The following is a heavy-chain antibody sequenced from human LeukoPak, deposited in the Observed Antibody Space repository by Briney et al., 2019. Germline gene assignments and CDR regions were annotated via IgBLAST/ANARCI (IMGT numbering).Heavy chain of an antibody. V-gene: IGHV4-59*01. Sequence: SETLSLTCTVSGGSISSYYWSWIRQPPGKGLEWIGYIYYSGSTNYNPSLKSRVTISVDTSKNQFSLKLRSVTAADTAVYYCARGAPPYDFWSGYQFYYYYGMDVWGQGTTVTVSS. CDR2: IYYSGST. CDR3: ARGAPPYDFWSGYQFYYYYGMDV. D-gene: IGHD3-3*01. CDR1: GGSISSYY. J-gene: IGHJ6*02.